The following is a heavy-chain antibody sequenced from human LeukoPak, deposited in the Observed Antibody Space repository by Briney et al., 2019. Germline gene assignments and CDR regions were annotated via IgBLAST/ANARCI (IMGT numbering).Heavy chain of an antibody. CDR3: ARDMVRGVIMPLGY. J-gene: IGHJ4*02. Sequence: ASVKVSCKASGYTFTSYDINWVRQATGQGLEWMGWMNPNSGNTGYAQKFQGRVTMTRNTSISTAYMELSSLRSEDTAVYYCARDMVRGVIMPLGYWGQGTLVTVSS. CDR2: MNPNSGNT. CDR1: GYTFTSYD. D-gene: IGHD3-10*01. V-gene: IGHV1-8*01.